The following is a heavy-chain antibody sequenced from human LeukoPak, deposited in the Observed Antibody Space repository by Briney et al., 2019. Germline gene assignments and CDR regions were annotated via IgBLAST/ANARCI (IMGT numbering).Heavy chain of an antibody. CDR3: ARDRSIAAAPGRLDY. V-gene: IGHV3-64*01. CDR2: ISGDGGST. Sequence: GGSLRLSCAASGFTFSSYAMHWVRQAPGKGLEYVSAISGDGGSTYYANSVKGRFTISRDNSKNTLYLQMGSLRVEDMAVYYCARDRSIAAAPGRLDYWGQGTRVTVSS. D-gene: IGHD6-13*01. J-gene: IGHJ4*02. CDR1: GFTFSSYA.